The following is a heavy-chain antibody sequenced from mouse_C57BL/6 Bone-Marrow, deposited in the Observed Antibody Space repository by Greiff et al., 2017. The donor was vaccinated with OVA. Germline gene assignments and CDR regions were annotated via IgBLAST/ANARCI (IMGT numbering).Heavy chain of an antibody. Sequence: EVQLQQSVAELVRPGASVKLSCTASGFNITNTYMHWVKQRPEQGLEWIGRIDPANDNTKYAPKFQGKATMTADTSSHTAYLQLSSLSSEDTAVYCCARGNCGSSFYAMDYWGQGTSVTVSS. CDR2: IDPANDNT. J-gene: IGHJ4*01. V-gene: IGHV14-3*01. CDR3: ARGNCGSSFYAMDY. D-gene: IGHD1-1*01. CDR1: GFNITNTY.